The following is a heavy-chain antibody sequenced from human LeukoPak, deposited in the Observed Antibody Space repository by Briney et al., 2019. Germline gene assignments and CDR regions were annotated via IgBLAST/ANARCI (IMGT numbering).Heavy chain of an antibody. J-gene: IGHJ6*03. Sequence: SETLSLTCTVSGGSISSYYWSWIRQPPGKGLEWIGEINHSGSTNYNPSLKSRVTISVDTSKNQFSLKLSSVTAADTAVYYCARNAANYYYYYMDVWGKGTTVTVSS. CDR1: GGSISSYY. D-gene: IGHD2-15*01. CDR3: ARNAANYYYYYMDV. V-gene: IGHV4-34*01. CDR2: INHSGST.